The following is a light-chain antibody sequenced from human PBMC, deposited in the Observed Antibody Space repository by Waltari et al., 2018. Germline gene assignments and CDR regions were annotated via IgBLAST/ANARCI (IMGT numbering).Light chain of an antibody. Sequence: AIRITQSPSSLSASTGDRVTITCRASQDISSYLAWYQQKPGKAPKLLIYAASTSQSGVPSRFSGSGSGTDFTLTISCLQSEDFATYYCQQYYTYPWTFGQGTKVEIK. CDR3: QQYYTYPWT. CDR1: QDISSY. CDR2: AAS. J-gene: IGKJ1*01. V-gene: IGKV1-8*01.